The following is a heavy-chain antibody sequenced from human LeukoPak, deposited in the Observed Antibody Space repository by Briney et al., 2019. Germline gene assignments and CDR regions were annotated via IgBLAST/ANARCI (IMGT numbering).Heavy chain of an antibody. CDR3: AKPTRRYCSSTSCYTPFDY. D-gene: IGHD2-2*02. CDR1: GFTFSSYW. CDR2: INHNGNVN. Sequence: QAGGSLRLSCAASGFTFSSYWMNWARQAPGKGLEWVASINHNGNVNYYVDSVKGRFTISRDNAKNSLYLQMNSLRAEDTALYYCAKPTRRYCSSTSCYTPFDYWGQGTLVTVSS. V-gene: IGHV3-7*03. J-gene: IGHJ4*02.